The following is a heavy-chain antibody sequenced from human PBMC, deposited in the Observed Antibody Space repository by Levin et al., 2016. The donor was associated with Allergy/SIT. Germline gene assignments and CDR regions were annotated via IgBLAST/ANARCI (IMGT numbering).Heavy chain of an antibody. Sequence: SETLSLTCTVSGGSISSYYWSWIRQPPGKGLEWIGYIYYSGSTNYNPSLKSRVTISVDTSKNQFSLKLSSVTAADTAVYYCARDEVGSTVTPYPYWYFDLWGRGTLVTVSS. CDR1: GGSISSYY. CDR2: IYYSGST. D-gene: IGHD4-17*01. V-gene: IGHV4-59*01. J-gene: IGHJ2*01. CDR3: ARDEVGSTVTPYPYWYFDL.